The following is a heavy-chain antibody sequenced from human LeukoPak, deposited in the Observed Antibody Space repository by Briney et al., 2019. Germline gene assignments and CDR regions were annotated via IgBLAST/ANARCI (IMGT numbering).Heavy chain of an antibody. CDR3: AREYGGNYLRTFDY. D-gene: IGHD4-23*01. V-gene: IGHV4-34*01. CDR1: GGSFSGYY. Sequence: PSETLSLTCAVYGGSFSGYYWSWIRQPPGKGLEWIGEINHSGSTNYNPSLKSRVTISVDTSKNQFSLKLSSVAAADTAVYYCAREYGGNYLRTFDYWGQGTLVTVPS. J-gene: IGHJ4*02. CDR2: INHSGST.